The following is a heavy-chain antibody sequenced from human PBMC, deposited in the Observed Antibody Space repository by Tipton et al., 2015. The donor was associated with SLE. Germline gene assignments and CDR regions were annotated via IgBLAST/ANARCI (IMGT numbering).Heavy chain of an antibody. CDR1: GGSFSGYY. CDR2: IKQDGSEK. Sequence: SLRLSFAVYGGSFSGYYWSWIRQPPGKGLEWMANIKQDGSEKYYVDSVKGRFTISRDNSKNTLYLQMNSLRAEDTAVYYCAKSTMIVVVRAPDAFDIWGQGTMVTVSS. CDR3: AKSTMIVVVRAPDAFDI. V-gene: IGHV3-7*03. D-gene: IGHD3-22*01. J-gene: IGHJ3*02.